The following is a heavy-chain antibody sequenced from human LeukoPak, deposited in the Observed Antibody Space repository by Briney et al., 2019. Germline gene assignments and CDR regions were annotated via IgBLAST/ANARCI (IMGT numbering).Heavy chain of an antibody. CDR3: ARASGYCSGGSCFSDWFDP. Sequence: ASVKVSCKASGYTFTSYGISWVRQAPGQGLEWMGWISAYNGNTNYAQKLQGRVTMTTDTSTSTAYMELRSLRSDDTAVYYCARASGYCSGGSCFSDWFDPWGQGTLVTVSS. D-gene: IGHD2-15*01. J-gene: IGHJ5*02. CDR1: GYTFTSYG. V-gene: IGHV1-18*01. CDR2: ISAYNGNT.